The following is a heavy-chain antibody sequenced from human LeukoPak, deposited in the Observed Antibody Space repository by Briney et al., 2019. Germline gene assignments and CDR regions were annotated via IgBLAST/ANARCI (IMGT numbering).Heavy chain of an antibody. J-gene: IGHJ4*02. CDR2: IIPIFGTA. D-gene: IGHD3-22*01. V-gene: IGHV1-69*13. Sequence: SVKVSCKASGGTFGSYAISWVRQAPGQGPEWMGGIIPIFGTANYAQKSQGRVTITADESTSTAYMELSSLRSEDTAVYYCARPALRYYDSSGYYYTFDYWGQGTLVTVSS. CDR1: GGTFGSYA. CDR3: ARPALRYYDSSGYYYTFDY.